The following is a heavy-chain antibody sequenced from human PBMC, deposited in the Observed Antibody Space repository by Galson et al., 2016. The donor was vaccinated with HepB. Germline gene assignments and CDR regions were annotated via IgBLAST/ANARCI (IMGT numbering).Heavy chain of an antibody. Sequence: SLRLSCAASGFTFSSYAMSWVRQAPGKGLEWVSAISGSGSSTFYADSVKGRFTISRDNSKNTLYLQMNSLRAEDTAVYYCAKRYCSGGSCYHVDHWGQGTLVTVSS. V-gene: IGHV3-23*01. J-gene: IGHJ5*02. D-gene: IGHD2-15*01. CDR3: AKRYCSGGSCYHVDH. CDR2: ISGSGSST. CDR1: GFTFSSYA.